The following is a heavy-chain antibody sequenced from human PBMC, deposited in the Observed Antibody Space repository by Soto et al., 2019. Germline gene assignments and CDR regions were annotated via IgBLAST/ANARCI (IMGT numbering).Heavy chain of an antibody. V-gene: IGHV4-34*01. D-gene: IGHD3-10*01. CDR2: INHSGST. J-gene: IGHJ6*02. CDR3: ARFGATNYYYYYYGMDV. Sequence: SETLSLTCAVYGGSFSGYYWSWIRQPPGKGLEWIGEINHSGSTNYNPSLKSRVTISVDTSKNKFSLKLSSVTAADTAVYYCARFGATNYYYYYYGMDVWGQGTTVTVYS. CDR1: GGSFSGYY.